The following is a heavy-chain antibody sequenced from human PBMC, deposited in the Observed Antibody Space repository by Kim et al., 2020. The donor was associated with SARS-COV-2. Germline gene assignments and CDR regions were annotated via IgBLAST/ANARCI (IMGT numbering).Heavy chain of an antibody. Sequence: RGSLRLSCAASGVTFSNAWMSWVRQAPGKGLEWVGRIKSKTDGGTTDYAAPVKGRVTIPRDDSKNTLYLQMNSLKTEDTAVYYCTTGPLRLGELSLFRPVNDYWGRGTLVTVSS. CDR1: GVTFSNAW. J-gene: IGHJ4*02. CDR2: IKSKTDGGTT. CDR3: TTGPLRLGELSLFRPVNDY. V-gene: IGHV3-15*01. D-gene: IGHD3-16*02.